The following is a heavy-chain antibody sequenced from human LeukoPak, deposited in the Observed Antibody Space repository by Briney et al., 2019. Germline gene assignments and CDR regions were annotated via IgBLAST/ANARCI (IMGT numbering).Heavy chain of an antibody. V-gene: IGHV4-59*08. CDR3: AGLRSTVAWASFDY. Sequence: PSETLSLTCIVSGSISSYYWTWLRQPPGKGLEWIGHSYFTGNPNYYPSLKSRVTISVDPPKNQFSLKLTSVTAADTAVYYCAGLRSTVAWASFDYWGQGILVTVSS. D-gene: IGHD4-23*01. J-gene: IGHJ4*02. CDR1: GSISSYY. CDR2: SYFTGNP.